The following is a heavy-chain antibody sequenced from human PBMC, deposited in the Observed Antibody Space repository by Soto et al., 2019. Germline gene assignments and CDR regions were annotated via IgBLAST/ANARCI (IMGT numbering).Heavy chain of an antibody. V-gene: IGHV4-4*02. CDR1: GTSVSGANW. CDR3: AREGQLGY. Sequence: SETLSLTCAVSGTSVSGANWWGWVRQPPGKGLEWIGEIHSSGNTDYNPSLKSRVTISRDMSKNEFSLKLTSVTAADTAVYYCAREGQLGYWGQGTLVTVSS. D-gene: IGHD6-6*01. CDR2: IHSSGNT. J-gene: IGHJ4*02.